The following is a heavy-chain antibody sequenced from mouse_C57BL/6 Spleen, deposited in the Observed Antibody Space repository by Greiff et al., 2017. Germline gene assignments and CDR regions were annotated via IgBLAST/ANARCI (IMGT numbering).Heavy chain of an antibody. V-gene: IGHV1-15*01. CDR1: GYTFTDYE. D-gene: IGHD2-4*01. CDR3: TRGARLEDY. CDR2: IDPETGGT. J-gene: IGHJ2*01. Sequence: QVQLQQSGAELVRPGASVTLSCKASGYTFTDYEMHWVKQTPVHGLEWIGAIDPETGGTAYNQKFKGKAILTADKSSSTAYMALRSLTSEDSAVYYCTRGARLEDYWGQGTTLTVSS.